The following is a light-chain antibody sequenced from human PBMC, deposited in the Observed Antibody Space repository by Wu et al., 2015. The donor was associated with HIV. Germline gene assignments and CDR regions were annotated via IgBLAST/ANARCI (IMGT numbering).Light chain of an antibody. CDR1: QSVSSS. CDR3: QQYNNWPPYT. J-gene: IGKJ2*01. V-gene: IGKV3-15*01. CDR2: GAS. Sequence: IVMTQSPATLSVSPGERATLSCRASQSVSSSLAWYQHKPGQAPRLLIYGASTRATGIPARFGGSGSGTEFTLTISNMQSEDFAVYYCQQYNNWPPYTFGQGTRLEIK.